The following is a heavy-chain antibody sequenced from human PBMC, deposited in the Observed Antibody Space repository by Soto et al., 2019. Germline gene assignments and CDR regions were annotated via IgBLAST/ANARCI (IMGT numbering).Heavy chain of an antibody. J-gene: IGHJ4*02. CDR2: IYDSGST. CDR1: GGSISSGDYY. CDR3: AREATIAEPLDS. D-gene: IGHD6-13*01. V-gene: IGHV4-30-4*01. Sequence: QVQLQESGPGLVKPSQTLSLTCTVSGGSISSGDYYWSWLRQPPGKGLEWIGYIYDSGSTYYNPSLKSRVTISDDTSKNQFSLKLSSVTAADTAVYYCAREATIAEPLDSWGQGTLVTVSS.